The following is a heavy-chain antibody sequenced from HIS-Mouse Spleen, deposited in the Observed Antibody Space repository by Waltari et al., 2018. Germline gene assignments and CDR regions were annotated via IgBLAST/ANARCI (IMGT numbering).Heavy chain of an antibody. CDR3: ARDYGDNWFDP. CDR2: IYYSGGT. V-gene: IGHV4-39*07. CDR1: GGSISSSSYY. Sequence: QLQLQESGPGLVKPSETLSLTCTVSGGSISSSSYYWGWIRQPPGKGLEWIGSIYYSGGTYDNPALKSRVTISVDTSKNQFSLKLSSVTAADTAVYYCARDYGDNWFDPWGQGTLVTVSS. J-gene: IGHJ5*02. D-gene: IGHD4-17*01.